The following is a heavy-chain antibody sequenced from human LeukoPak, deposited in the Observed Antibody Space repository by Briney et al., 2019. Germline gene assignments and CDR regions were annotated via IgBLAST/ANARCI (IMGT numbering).Heavy chain of an antibody. CDR1: GFTVSSNY. CDR2: IYSGGST. V-gene: IGHV3-53*01. Sequence: GGSLRLSCAASGFTVSSNYMSWVRQAPGKGLEWVSVIYSGGSTYYADSVKGRFTISRGNSKNTLYLQMNSLRAEDTAVYYCAKVGDYYDSSGHNWFDPWGQGTLVTVSS. J-gene: IGHJ5*02. CDR3: AKVGDYYDSSGHNWFDP. D-gene: IGHD3-22*01.